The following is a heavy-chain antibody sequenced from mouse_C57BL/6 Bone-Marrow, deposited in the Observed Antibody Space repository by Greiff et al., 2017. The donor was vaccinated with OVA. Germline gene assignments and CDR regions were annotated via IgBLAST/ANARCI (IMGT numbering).Heavy chain of an antibody. CDR1: GYTFTSYW. V-gene: IGHV1-50*01. CDR3: ASGGPMDY. J-gene: IGHJ4*01. D-gene: IGHD1-1*02. Sequence: VQLQQPGAELVKPGASVKLSCKASGYTFTSYWMQWVKQRPGQGLEWIGEIDPSDSYTNYNQKFKGKATLTVDTSSSTAYMQLSSLTSEDSAVYYCASGGPMDYWGQGTSVTVSS. CDR2: IDPSDSYT.